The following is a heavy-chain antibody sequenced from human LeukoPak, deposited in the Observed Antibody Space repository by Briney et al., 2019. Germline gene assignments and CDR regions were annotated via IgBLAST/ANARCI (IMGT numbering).Heavy chain of an antibody. CDR3: AGGGCYNFWTGLVDY. CDR1: GFDFNKYW. V-gene: IGHV3-7*01. CDR2: IKHDDTEI. J-gene: IGHJ4*02. Sequence: GGSLRLSCAASGFDFNKYWMNWVRQAPGKGLEWVANIKHDDTEINYVDSVRGRFTVSRDNAKNSLYLQLNSLRHEDAAVYFCAGGGCYNFWTGLVDYWGLGTRVTVSS. D-gene: IGHD3/OR15-3a*01.